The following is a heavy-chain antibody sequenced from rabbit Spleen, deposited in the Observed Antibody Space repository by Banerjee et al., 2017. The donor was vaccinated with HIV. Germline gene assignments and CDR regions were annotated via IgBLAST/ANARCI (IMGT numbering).Heavy chain of an antibody. CDR1: GFYFSDRDV. CDR2: INTATGKG. CDR3: ARDAASSFSSYGMDL. V-gene: IGHV1S40*01. D-gene: IGHD8-1*01. Sequence: QSLEESGGDLVKPEGSLTLTCKASGFYFSDRDVMCWVRQAPGKGLEWIACINTATGKGVYASWVNGRFTISRHNAQNTLYLQLDSLTAADTATYFCARDAASSFSSYGMDLWGPGTLVTVS. J-gene: IGHJ6*01.